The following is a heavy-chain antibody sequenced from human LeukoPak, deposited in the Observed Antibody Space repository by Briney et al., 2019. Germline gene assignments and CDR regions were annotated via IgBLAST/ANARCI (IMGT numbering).Heavy chain of an antibody. Sequence: SETLSLTCTVSGGSISSSSYYWGWIRQPPGKGLEWIGSMYSSGSTYYNPSLKSRVTISVDTSKNQFSLKLSSVTAEDTAVYYCARELSGILGFDYWGRGTLVTVSS. D-gene: IGHD6-13*01. V-gene: IGHV4-39*07. J-gene: IGHJ4*02. CDR3: ARELSGILGFDY. CDR2: MYSSGST. CDR1: GGSISSSSYY.